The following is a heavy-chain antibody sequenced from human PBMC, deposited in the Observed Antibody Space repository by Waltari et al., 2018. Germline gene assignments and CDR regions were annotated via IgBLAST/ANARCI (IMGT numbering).Heavy chain of an antibody. CDR1: GASICSGSYL. J-gene: IGHJ5*02. Sequence: QLQLQEWVPALVKPSETLSLTCPVSGASICSGSYLWGWIRQPLGNRLECISSIFYSGTTYYTPSLTSRDAMSVDTSKSQFSLRLCPVTAADTAVYFWARPNGARSPVGFDPLGQGTLGTVSS. CDR2: IFYSGTT. D-gene: IGHD1-26*01. CDR3: ARPNGARSPVGFDP. V-gene: IGHV4-39*01.